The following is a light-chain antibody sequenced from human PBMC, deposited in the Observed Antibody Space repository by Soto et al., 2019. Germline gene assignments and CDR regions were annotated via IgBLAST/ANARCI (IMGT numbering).Light chain of an antibody. J-gene: IGLJ1*01. CDR1: VSDGGGYEY. CDR2: GVY. CDR3: SSYTSSTTLGV. Sequence: QSALTQPASVSGSPGQSLTISCTGHVSDGGGYEYVSWYQQHPDKAPKLIIYGVYNRPSGVSVRFSGSKSGNTASLTISGLQAEDEAAYYCSSYTSSTTLGVFGTGTKVTVL. V-gene: IGLV2-14*01.